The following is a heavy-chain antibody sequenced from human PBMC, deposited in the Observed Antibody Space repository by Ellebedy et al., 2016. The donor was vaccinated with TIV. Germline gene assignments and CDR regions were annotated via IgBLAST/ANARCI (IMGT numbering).Heavy chain of an antibody. CDR2: IIPIFGTA. D-gene: IGHD1-14*01. CDR1: GGTFSSYA. V-gene: IGHV1-69*05. J-gene: IGHJ2*01. CDR3: ARGFHRRDWYFDL. Sequence: ASVKVSCKASGGTFSSYAISWVRQAPGQGLEWMGGIIPIFGTANYAQKFQGRVTITRNTSISTAYMELSSLRSEDTAVYYCARGFHRRDWYFDLWGRGTLVTVSS.